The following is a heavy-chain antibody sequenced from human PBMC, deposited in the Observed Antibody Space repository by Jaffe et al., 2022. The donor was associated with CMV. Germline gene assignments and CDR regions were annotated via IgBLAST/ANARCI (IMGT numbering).Heavy chain of an antibody. CDR3: TRGLNYYDSSGYYLEAFDI. J-gene: IGHJ3*02. D-gene: IGHD3-22*01. CDR1: GFTFGDYA. V-gene: IGHV3-49*04. CDR2: IRSKAYGGTT. Sequence: EVQLVESGGGLVQPGRSLRLSCTASGFTFGDYAMSWVRQAPGKGLEWVGFIRSKAYGGTTEYAASVKGRFTISRDDSKSIAYLQMNSLKTEDTAVYYCTRGLNYYDSSGYYLEAFDIWGQGTMVTVSS.